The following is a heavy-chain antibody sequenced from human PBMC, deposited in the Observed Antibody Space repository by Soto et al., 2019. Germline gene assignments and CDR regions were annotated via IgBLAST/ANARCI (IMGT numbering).Heavy chain of an antibody. Sequence: LSLTCTVSGGSISSSSYYWGWIRQPPGKGLEWIGSIYYSGSTYYNPSLKSRVTISVDTSKNQFSLKLSSVTAADTAVYYCARGVVGAARGYFDYWGQGTLVTVSS. CDR1: GGSISSSSYY. CDR3: ARGVVGAARGYFDY. J-gene: IGHJ4*02. D-gene: IGHD3-16*01. V-gene: IGHV4-39*01. CDR2: IYYSGST.